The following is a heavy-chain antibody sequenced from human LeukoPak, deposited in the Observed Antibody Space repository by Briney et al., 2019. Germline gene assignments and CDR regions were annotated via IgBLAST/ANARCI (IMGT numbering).Heavy chain of an antibody. CDR3: ARGASYVWGSYRYGEYFQH. CDR2: IKQDGSEK. CDR1: GFTFSSYW. V-gene: IGHV3-7*01. Sequence: GGSLRLSCAASGFTFSSYWMSWVRQAPGKGLEWVANIKQDGSEKYYVDSVKGRFTISRDNAKNSLYLQMNSLRAEDTAVYYCARGASYVWGSYRYGEYFQHWGQGTLVTVSS. D-gene: IGHD3-16*02. J-gene: IGHJ1*01.